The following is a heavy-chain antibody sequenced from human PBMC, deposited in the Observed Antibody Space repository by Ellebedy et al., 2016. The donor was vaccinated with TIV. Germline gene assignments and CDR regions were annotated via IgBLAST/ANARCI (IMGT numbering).Heavy chain of an antibody. V-gene: IGHV3-48*04. Sequence: GESLKISXVASGFTFSSYSMSWVRQAPGRGLEWVSYISSSGSAKYYGDSVKGRFTISRDNAKNSLYLQMNSLRAEDTAVYYCARGPVRSDYDYWGQGTLVTVSS. J-gene: IGHJ4*02. CDR2: ISSSGSAK. D-gene: IGHD6-6*01. CDR1: GFTFSSYS. CDR3: ARGPVRSDYDY.